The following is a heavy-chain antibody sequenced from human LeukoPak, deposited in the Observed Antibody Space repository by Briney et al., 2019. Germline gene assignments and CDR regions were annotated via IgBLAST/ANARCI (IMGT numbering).Heavy chain of an antibody. J-gene: IGHJ4*02. CDR1: GFTFSSYS. CDR2: ITSSSSII. CDR3: ARVGLWHYPVDS. D-gene: IGHD1-7*01. Sequence: GGALRLSCAASGFTFSSYSMNWVRQAPGKGLEWVSYITSSSSIIYYGDSVKGRFTVSRDNAKNSLYLQMNSLRAEDTAVYYCARVGLWHYPVDSWGQGTLVTVSS. V-gene: IGHV3-48*01.